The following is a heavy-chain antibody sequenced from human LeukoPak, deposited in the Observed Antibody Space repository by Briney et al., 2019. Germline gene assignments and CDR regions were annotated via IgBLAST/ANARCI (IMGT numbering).Heavy chain of an antibody. Sequence: PSETLSLTCAVYGGSFSGYYWSWIRQPPGKGLEWIGEINHSGSTNYNPSLKSRVTISVDTSKNQFSLKLSSVTAADTAVYYCARVAIAVAAPIDYWGQGTLVTVSS. CDR1: GGSFSGYY. J-gene: IGHJ4*02. V-gene: IGHV4-34*01. D-gene: IGHD6-19*01. CDR2: INHSGST. CDR3: ARVAIAVAAPIDY.